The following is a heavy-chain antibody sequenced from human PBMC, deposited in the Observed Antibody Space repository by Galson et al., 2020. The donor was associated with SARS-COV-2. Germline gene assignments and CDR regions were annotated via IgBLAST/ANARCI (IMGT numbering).Heavy chain of an antibody. D-gene: IGHD4-17*01. CDR3: ATAENVLREFDY. J-gene: IGHJ4*02. CDR1: GFTFSSYA. V-gene: IGHV3-30*04. Sequence: GESLKISCAASGFTFSSYAMHWVRQAPGKGLEWVAVISYDGSNKYYADSVKGRFTISRDNSKNTLYLQMNSLRAEDTAVYYCATAENVLREFDYWGQGTLVTVSS. CDR2: ISYDGSNK.